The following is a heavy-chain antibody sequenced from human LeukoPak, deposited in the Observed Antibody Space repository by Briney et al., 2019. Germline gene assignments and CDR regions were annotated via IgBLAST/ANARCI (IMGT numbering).Heavy chain of an antibody. D-gene: IGHD3-9*01. CDR1: GGSISTSNW. J-gene: IGHJ4*02. CDR3: ARDILTGYPLDY. CDR2: TYHSGAP. V-gene: IGHV4-4*02. Sequence: PSVTLSLTCAVTGGSISTSNWWTWVRQPPGKGLEWIGETYHSGAPNYNPSLKSRVTISVDKSKNQFSLKLSSVTAADTAVYFCARDILTGYPLDYWGQGTLVTVSS.